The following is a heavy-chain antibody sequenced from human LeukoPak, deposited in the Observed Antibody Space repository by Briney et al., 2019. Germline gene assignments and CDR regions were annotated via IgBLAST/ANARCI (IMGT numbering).Heavy chain of an antibody. Sequence: PSETLSLTCTVSGGSISSYYWSWIRQPPEKGLEWIGYIYYSGSTNYNPSLKSRVTISVDTSKNQFSLKLSSVTAADTAVYYCARLIVGATWYYFDYWGQGTLVTVSS. V-gene: IGHV4-59*01. CDR1: GGSISSYY. D-gene: IGHD1-26*01. J-gene: IGHJ4*02. CDR3: ARLIVGATWYYFDY. CDR2: IYYSGST.